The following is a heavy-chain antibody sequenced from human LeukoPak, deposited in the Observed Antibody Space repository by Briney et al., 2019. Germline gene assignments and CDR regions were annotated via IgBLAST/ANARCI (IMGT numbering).Heavy chain of an antibody. CDR3: ARDNRYYYDSSGYYYFDY. J-gene: IGHJ4*02. V-gene: IGHV3-53*01. CDR1: GFTVSSNY. D-gene: IGHD3-22*01. Sequence: GGSLRLSCAASGFTVSSNYMSWVRQAPGKGLEWVSVIYSGGSTYYADSVEGRFTISRDNSKNTLYLQMNSLRAEDTAVYYCARDNRYYYDSSGYYYFDYWGQGTLVTVSS. CDR2: IYSGGST.